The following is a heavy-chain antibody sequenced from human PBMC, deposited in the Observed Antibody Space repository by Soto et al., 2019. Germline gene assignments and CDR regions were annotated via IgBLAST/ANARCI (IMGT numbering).Heavy chain of an antibody. CDR3: ARGVAAQYYDFWSGYSIQSDY. CDR2: ISAYNGNT. Sequence: ASVKVSCKASGYTFTSYGISWVRQAPGQGLEWMGWISAYNGNTNYAQKLQGRVTMTTDTSTSTAYMELRSLRSDDTAVYYCARGVAAQYYDFWSGYSIQSDYWGQGTLVTVSS. V-gene: IGHV1-18*01. D-gene: IGHD3-3*01. CDR1: GYTFTSYG. J-gene: IGHJ4*02.